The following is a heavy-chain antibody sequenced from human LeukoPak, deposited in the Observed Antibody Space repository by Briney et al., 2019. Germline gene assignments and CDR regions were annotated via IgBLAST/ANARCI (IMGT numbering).Heavy chain of an antibody. CDR1: GYTFTSYG. V-gene: IGHV1-18*01. Sequence: ASVKVSCKASGYTFTSYGISWVRQAPGQGLEWMGWISAYNGNTNYAQKLQGRVTMTTDTSTSTAHMELRSLRSDDTAVYYCARDGYCSSTSCYRNWFDPWGQGTLVTVSS. CDR2: ISAYNGNT. J-gene: IGHJ5*02. D-gene: IGHD2-2*03. CDR3: ARDGYCSSTSCYRNWFDP.